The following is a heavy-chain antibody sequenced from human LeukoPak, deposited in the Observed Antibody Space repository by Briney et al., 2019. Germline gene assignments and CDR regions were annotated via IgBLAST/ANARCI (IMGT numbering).Heavy chain of an antibody. J-gene: IGHJ4*02. Sequence: SVKVSCKASGGTFSSYAISWVRQAPGQGLEWMGGIIPIFGTANYAQKFQGRATITADESTSTAYMELSSLRSEDTAVYYCARVYYDSSGYYPHLFDYWGQGTLVTVSS. V-gene: IGHV1-69*13. D-gene: IGHD3-22*01. CDR1: GGTFSSYA. CDR3: ARVYYDSSGYYPHLFDY. CDR2: IIPIFGTA.